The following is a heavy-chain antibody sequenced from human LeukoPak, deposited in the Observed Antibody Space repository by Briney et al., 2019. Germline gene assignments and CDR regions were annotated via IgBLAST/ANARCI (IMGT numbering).Heavy chain of an antibody. D-gene: IGHD3-16*02. CDR3: ARVSLYDYVWGSYRSPHYYYYMDV. Sequence: SETLSLTCAVSGYSISSGYYWGWIRQPPGKGLEWIGSIYHSGSTYYNPSLKSRVTISVDTSKNQFSLKLSSVTAADTAVYYCARVSLYDYVWGSYRSPHYYYYMDVWGKGTTVTVSS. J-gene: IGHJ6*03. V-gene: IGHV4-38-2*01. CDR1: GYSISSGYY. CDR2: IYHSGST.